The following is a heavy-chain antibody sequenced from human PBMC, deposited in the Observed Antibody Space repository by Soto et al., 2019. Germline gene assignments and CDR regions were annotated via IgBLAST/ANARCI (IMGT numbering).Heavy chain of an antibody. CDR3: ASGSRGGKAPYYFDY. V-gene: IGHV3-30-3*01. CDR1: GFTFSSYA. D-gene: IGHD2-15*01. Sequence: QVQLVESGGGVVQPGRSLRLSCAASGFTFSSYAMHWVRQAPGKGLEWVAVISYDGSNKYYADSVKGRFTISRDNSKNTLYLQMNSLRAENTAVYYCASGSRGGKAPYYFDYWGQGTLVTVSS. CDR2: ISYDGSNK. J-gene: IGHJ4*02.